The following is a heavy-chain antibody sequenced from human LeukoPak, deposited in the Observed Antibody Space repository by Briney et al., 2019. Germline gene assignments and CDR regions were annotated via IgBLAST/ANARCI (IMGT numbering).Heavy chain of an antibody. CDR1: GFTFSSYT. Sequence: GGSLRLSCAASGFTFSSYTMHWVRQAPGKGLEWVAVIWYDGSSKYYADSVKGRFTISRDNSKNTLYLRVNSLRAEDTAMYYCARDRGGRWLQVYYFDYWGQGTLVTVSS. CDR3: ARDRGGRWLQVYYFDY. V-gene: IGHV3-33*01. D-gene: IGHD5-24*01. J-gene: IGHJ4*02. CDR2: IWYDGSSK.